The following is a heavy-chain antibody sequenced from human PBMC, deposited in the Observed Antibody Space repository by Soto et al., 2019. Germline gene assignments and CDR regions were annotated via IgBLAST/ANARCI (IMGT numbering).Heavy chain of an antibody. CDR2: ISASAGT. J-gene: IGHJ5*01. Sequence: QVQLQESGPGLVKPSETLSLTCSVSGGSINTYYWSWIRQPAGKGLEWIGRISASAGTNYSPSLISRVTMSIDRSKNQFSLEMTSVTAADTALYYCARGAGPPWFDSWGQGTLVTVSS. V-gene: IGHV4-4*07. CDR1: GGSINTYY. CDR3: ARGAGPPWFDS.